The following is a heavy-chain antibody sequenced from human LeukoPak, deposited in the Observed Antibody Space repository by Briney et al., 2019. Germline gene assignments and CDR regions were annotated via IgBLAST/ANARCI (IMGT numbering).Heavy chain of an antibody. Sequence: GGSLRLSCAASGFTFSNYAMHWVRQAPGKGLEGVAVIAYDGRNKYYADSVKGRFTISRDNSKNTLYLQMNSLRAEDTAVYYCARGEWLAFDYWGQGTLVTVSS. D-gene: IGHD6-19*01. CDR1: GFTFSNYA. V-gene: IGHV3-30*04. CDR3: ARGEWLAFDY. J-gene: IGHJ4*02. CDR2: IAYDGRNK.